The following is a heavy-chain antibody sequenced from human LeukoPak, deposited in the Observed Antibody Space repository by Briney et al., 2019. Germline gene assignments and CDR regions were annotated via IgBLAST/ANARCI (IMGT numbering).Heavy chain of an antibody. CDR1: GFTFSSYA. Sequence: PGGSLRLSCAASGFTFSSYAMSWVRQAPGKGLEWVSAMSGSGGSTYCADCVKVRFTISRNNSKNTLYGQMNSVRAEDTAVYYCARGYSYGYFRDYYYFDYWGQGTLVTVYS. V-gene: IGHV3-23*01. CDR3: ARGYSYGYFRDYYYFDY. J-gene: IGHJ4*02. CDR2: MSGSGGST. D-gene: IGHD5-18*01.